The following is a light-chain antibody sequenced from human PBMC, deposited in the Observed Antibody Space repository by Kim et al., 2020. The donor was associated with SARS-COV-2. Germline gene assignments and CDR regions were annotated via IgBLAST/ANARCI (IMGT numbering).Light chain of an antibody. J-gene: IGKJ4*01. Sequence: ASTGDRVTITCRASQDISNSLAWYQQKPGKAPEILIYDAFTLQSGVSPRFSGSRSGTDFTLTISSLQSEDFATYYCQQHYIYPLTFGGGTKVDIK. CDR2: DAF. CDR3: QQHYIYPLT. CDR1: QDISNS. V-gene: IGKV1-8*01.